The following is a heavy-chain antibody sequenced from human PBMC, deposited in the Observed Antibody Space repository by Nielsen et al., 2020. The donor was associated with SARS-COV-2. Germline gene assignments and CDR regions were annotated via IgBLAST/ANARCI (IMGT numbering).Heavy chain of an antibody. Sequence: GESLKISCAASGFAFGFYDMNWVRQAPGKGLEWISHIRSSGSAIYYADSVRGRFTISRDNSKNTLYLQMNSLRAEDTAVYYCAIDIRFLEWSGNIYGDFWGQGTLVTVSS. CDR1: GFAFGFYD. V-gene: IGHV3-48*03. CDR3: AIDIRFLEWSGNIYGDF. J-gene: IGHJ4*02. D-gene: IGHD3-3*01. CDR2: IRSSGSAI.